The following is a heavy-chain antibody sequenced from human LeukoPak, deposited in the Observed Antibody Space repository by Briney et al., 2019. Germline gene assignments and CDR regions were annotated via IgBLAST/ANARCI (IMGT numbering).Heavy chain of an antibody. CDR1: GLTFSRYA. CDR3: ARDAASGNNWFDP. V-gene: IGHV3-23*01. J-gene: IGHJ5*02. CDR2: ISESGSGT. D-gene: IGHD2-15*01. Sequence: GGSLRLSCAVSGLTFSRYAMSWVRQAPGKGLEWVSAISESGSGTYYADSVKGRFTISRDNSKNTLYLQMNSLRAEDTAVYYCARDAASGNNWFDPWGQGTLVTVSS.